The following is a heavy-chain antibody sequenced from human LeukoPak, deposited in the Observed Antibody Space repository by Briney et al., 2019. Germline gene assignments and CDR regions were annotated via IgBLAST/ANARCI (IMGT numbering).Heavy chain of an antibody. CDR3: ARGHSGSWHLYFDS. D-gene: IGHD1-26*01. CDR1: GFTFSGYW. Sequence: GGSLRLSCSASGFTFSGYWMSWVRQAPGKGLEWVASINQEGTQKYYVDSVKGRFTISRDNAENSLCLQMNSLRVEDTAVFYCARGHSGSWHLYFDSWGQGTLVTVSS. V-gene: IGHV3-7*04. J-gene: IGHJ4*02. CDR2: INQEGTQK.